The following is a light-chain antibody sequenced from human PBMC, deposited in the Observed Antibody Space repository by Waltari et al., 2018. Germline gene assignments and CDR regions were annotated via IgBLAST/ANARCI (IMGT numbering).Light chain of an antibody. CDR3: QQYYSNPRT. V-gene: IGKV1-5*03. Sequence: DIQMTQSPSILSASVGDRVTITCRASQSISNWLAWYQQKPGKAPKLLIFKTSSLESGVPSRFSGRGSGTDFTLTISSLQPEDYATYYCQQYYSNPRTFGQGTKVEIK. CDR1: QSISNW. CDR2: KTS. J-gene: IGKJ1*01.